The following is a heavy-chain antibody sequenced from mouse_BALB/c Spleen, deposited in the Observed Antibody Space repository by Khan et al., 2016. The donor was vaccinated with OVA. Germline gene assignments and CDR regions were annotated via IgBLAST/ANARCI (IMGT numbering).Heavy chain of an antibody. V-gene: IGHV3-2*02. CDR3: ARGKYDGYALDY. CDR1: GYSITSNYA. Sequence: EVQLQESGPGLVKPSQSLSLTCTVNGYSITSNYAWNWIRQLPGNKLEWMGYISYSGSTNYNPSLKSRLSITRDTAKNQFFLLLQSVTTADSATYYCARGKYDGYALDYWGQGTPVTVSS. CDR2: ISYSGST. D-gene: IGHD2-14*01. J-gene: IGHJ4*01.